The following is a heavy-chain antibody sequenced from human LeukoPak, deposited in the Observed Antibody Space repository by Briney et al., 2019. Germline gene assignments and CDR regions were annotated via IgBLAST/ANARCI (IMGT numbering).Heavy chain of an antibody. CDR2: IYYSGST. V-gene: IGHV4-38-2*02. D-gene: IGHD6-6*01. Sequence: SETLSLTCSVSGGSMTCDNYWGWIRQPPGKGLEWIGSIYYSGSTNYNPLFRSPVTISVDTSKSQFYLRLTSVTAADSAMYYCARESSSSPDYWGQGTLVTVSS. J-gene: IGHJ4*02. CDR3: ARESSSSPDY. CDR1: GGSMTCDNY.